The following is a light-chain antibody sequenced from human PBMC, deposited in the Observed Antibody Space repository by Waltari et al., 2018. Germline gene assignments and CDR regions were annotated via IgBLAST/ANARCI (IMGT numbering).Light chain of an antibody. CDR1: RGILSIANNKNY. V-gene: IGKV4-1*01. CDR2: WAS. J-gene: IGKJ1*01. CDR3: QEYYTIPPWA. Sequence: DIVMTQSPDSLAMSLGERATINCRSSRGILSIANNKNYLGWYQKKPGQPPKLLFYWASTRQSGVPDRFSASGSGTDFSLTISSLQAEDVAVYYCQEYYTIPPWAFGQGTKVEIK.